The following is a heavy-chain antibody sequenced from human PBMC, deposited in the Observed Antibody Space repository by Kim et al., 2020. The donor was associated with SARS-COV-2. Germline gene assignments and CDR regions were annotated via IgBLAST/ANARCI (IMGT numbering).Heavy chain of an antibody. J-gene: IGHJ6*02. CDR3: ARDGGNWNYRRSYYYYGMDV. V-gene: IGHV3-11*05. CDR1: GFTFSDYY. CDR2: ISSSSSYT. D-gene: IGHD1-7*01. Sequence: GGSLRLSCAASGFTFSDYYMSWIRQAPGKGLEWVSYISSSSSYTNYADSVKGRFTISRDNAKNSLYLQMNSLRAEDTAVYYCARDGGNWNYRRSYYYYGMDVWGQGTTVTVSS.